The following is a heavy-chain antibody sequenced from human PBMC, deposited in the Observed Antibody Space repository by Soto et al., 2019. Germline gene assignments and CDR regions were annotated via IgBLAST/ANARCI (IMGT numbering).Heavy chain of an antibody. J-gene: IGHJ4*02. CDR3: ARSGDNYNRLDY. CDR2: SSNSGTFS. V-gene: IGHV3-11*06. D-gene: IGHD1-1*01. Sequence: PWGSLRLSCEGSGFTFIDYYIIWIRQAPGKGLEWISYSSNSGTFSRYADSVKGRFSISRDNTKNLLYLQMNSLRAEDTAVYYCARSGDNYNRLDYWGQGTPVTVSS. CDR1: GFTFIDYY.